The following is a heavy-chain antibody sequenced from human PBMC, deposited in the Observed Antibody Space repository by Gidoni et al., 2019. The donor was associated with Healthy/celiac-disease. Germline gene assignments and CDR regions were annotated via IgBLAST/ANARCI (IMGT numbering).Heavy chain of an antibody. CDR1: GGSISRGGYS. J-gene: IGHJ4*02. CDR3: ARGVATIKAEYFDY. V-gene: IGHV4-30-2*01. D-gene: IGHD5-12*01. Sequence: QLPLQESGSGLVKPSQTLSLTCAVSGGSISRGGYSWSWLRQPPGKGREWIGYIYHSGSTYYNPSLKSRVTISVDRSKNQFALKLSSVTAADTAVYYCARGVATIKAEYFDYWGQGTLVTVSS. CDR2: IYHSGST.